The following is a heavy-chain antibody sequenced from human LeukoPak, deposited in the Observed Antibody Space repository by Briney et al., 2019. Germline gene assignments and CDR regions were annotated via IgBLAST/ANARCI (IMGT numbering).Heavy chain of an antibody. CDR3: ARLREGLYHFDY. J-gene: IGHJ4*02. CDR1: EYTFTDYY. D-gene: IGHD3-16*02. V-gene: IGHV1-2*02. CDR2: INANSGGT. Sequence: ASVKVSCKASEYTFTDYYIQWMRQAPGQGLEWMGWINANSGGTKYAQKLQGRVTMTRDTSINTACMELSRLRSDDTAVYYCARLREGLYHFDYWGQGTLVTVSP.